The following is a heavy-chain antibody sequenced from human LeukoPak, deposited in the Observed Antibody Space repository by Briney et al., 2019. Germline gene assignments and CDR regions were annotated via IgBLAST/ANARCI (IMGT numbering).Heavy chain of an antibody. Sequence: ASVKVSCKASGYTFTNYNIDWERQATGQGLEWMGWINPNSGRAGCVQKFQGRVNITRDTSISTAYMELSSLRSEDTAVYYCVRVYHDGSFESGNWFDPWGQGTLVTVSS. CDR1: GYTFTNYN. J-gene: IGHJ5*02. CDR3: VRVYHDGSFESGNWFDP. CDR2: INPNSGRA. V-gene: IGHV1-8*01. D-gene: IGHD3-22*01.